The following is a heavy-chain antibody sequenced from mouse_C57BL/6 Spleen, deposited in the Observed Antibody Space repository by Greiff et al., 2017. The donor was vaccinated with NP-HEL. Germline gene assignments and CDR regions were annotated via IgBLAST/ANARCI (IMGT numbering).Heavy chain of an antibody. J-gene: IGHJ4*01. V-gene: IGHV1-82*01. CDR3: ARSAYYGAMDY. CDR1: GYAFSSSW. CDR2: IYPGDGDT. D-gene: IGHD2-10*01. Sequence: QVQLQQSGPELVKPGASVKISCKASGYAFSSSWMNWVKQRPGKGLEWIGRIYPGDGDTNYNGKFKGKATLTADKSSSTAYMQLSSLTSEDSAVYFCARSAYYGAMDYWGQGTSVTVSS.